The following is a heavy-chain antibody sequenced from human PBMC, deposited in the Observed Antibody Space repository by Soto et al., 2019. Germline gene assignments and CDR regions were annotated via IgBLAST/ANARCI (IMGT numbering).Heavy chain of an antibody. Sequence: QVQLVESGGGVVQPGRSLRLSCAASGFTFSSYDMHWVHQAPGKGLEWVALISYDGSNQYYADSVKGRFTISRDNSKNTVYLQMNSLRAEDTAVYYCARDGKGVSATGGMDVWGQGTTVTVSS. CDR3: ARDGKGVSATGGMDV. CDR2: ISYDGSNQ. J-gene: IGHJ6*02. D-gene: IGHD1-26*01. CDR1: GFTFSSYD. V-gene: IGHV3-30-3*01.